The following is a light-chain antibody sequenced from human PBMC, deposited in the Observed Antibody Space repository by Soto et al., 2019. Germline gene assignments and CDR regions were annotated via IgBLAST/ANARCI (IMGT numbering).Light chain of an antibody. CDR3: HQYNTWPLT. V-gene: IGKV3-15*01. J-gene: IGKJ4*01. CDR1: QSVRSN. Sequence: EIVMTPSPATLSVSPGDRVTLSCRASQSVRSNSAWYQQKPGQAPRLLIYGASLRATGIPARFSGSGYGTEFTLTINSLQSEDFAIYYCHQYNTWPLTFGGGTKVDIK. CDR2: GAS.